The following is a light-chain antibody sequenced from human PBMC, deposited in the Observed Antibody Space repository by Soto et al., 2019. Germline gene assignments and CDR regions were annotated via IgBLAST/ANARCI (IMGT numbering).Light chain of an antibody. V-gene: IGLV2-14*01. CDR2: EVS. CDR3: SSYTSSRTYVV. Sequence: QSALTQPASVSGSPGQSITISCTGTSSDVGGYNYVSWYQQHPDKAPKFMIYEVSNRPSGVSNRFSGSKSGNTASLTISGLQAEDEADYYCSSYTSSRTYVVFGGGTKLTVL. J-gene: IGLJ2*01. CDR1: SSDVGGYNY.